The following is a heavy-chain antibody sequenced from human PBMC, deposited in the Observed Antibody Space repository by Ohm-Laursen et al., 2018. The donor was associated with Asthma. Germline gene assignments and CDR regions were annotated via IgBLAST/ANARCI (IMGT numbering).Heavy chain of an antibody. Sequence: SLRLSCAAPGFTFSSYAMNWVRQAPGKGLEWVSSISSSSSYIYYADSVKGRFTISRDNAKNSLYLQMNSLRAEDTAVYYCARDQQLVGYYYYYGMDVWGQGTTVTVSS. CDR2: ISSSSSYI. J-gene: IGHJ6*02. D-gene: IGHD6-6*01. V-gene: IGHV3-21*01. CDR1: GFTFSSYA. CDR3: ARDQQLVGYYYYYGMDV.